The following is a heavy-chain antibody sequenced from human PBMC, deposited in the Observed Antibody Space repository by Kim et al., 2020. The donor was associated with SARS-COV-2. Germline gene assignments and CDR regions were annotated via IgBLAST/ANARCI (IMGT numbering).Heavy chain of an antibody. Sequence: SETLSLTCAVSGGSISSSNWWSWVRQPPGKGLEWIGEIYHSGSTNYNPSLKSRVTISVDKSKNQFSLKLSSVTAADTAVYYCASRFDPTYYGMDVWGQGTTVTVSS. CDR3: ASRFDPTYYGMDV. D-gene: IGHD3-9*01. CDR1: GGSISSSNW. V-gene: IGHV4-4*02. J-gene: IGHJ6*02. CDR2: IYHSGST.